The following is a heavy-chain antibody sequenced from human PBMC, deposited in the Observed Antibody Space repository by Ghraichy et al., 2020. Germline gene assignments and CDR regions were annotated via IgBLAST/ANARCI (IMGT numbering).Heavy chain of an antibody. Sequence: GGSLRLSCAASGFRFRDYDMRWIRQAPGKGLEWVSLISRKGRDTNYGDSVRGRFTISRDDARISLYLQLSSLRPEDTAVYYCVREGQESGIIGFDLLRQGILLTHPS. J-gene: IGHJ5*02. CDR1: GFRFRDYD. D-gene: IGHD2-21*01. CDR2: ISRKGRDT. V-gene: IGHV3-11*06. CDR3: VREGQESGIIGFDL.